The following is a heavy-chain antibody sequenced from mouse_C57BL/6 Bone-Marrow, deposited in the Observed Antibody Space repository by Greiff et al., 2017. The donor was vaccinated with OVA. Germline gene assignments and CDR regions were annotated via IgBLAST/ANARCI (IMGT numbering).Heavy chain of an antibody. Sequence: EVQGVESGGGLVQPGGSLSLSCAASGFTFTDYYMSWVRQPPGKALEWLGFIRNKANGYTTEYSASVKGRFTISRDNSQSILYLHMNALRAEDSATYYCARSPSLLRSRQYYAMDYWGQGTSVTVSS. CDR1: GFTFTDYY. V-gene: IGHV7-3*01. CDR3: ARSPSLLRSRQYYAMDY. CDR2: IRNKANGYTT. D-gene: IGHD1-2*01. J-gene: IGHJ4*01.